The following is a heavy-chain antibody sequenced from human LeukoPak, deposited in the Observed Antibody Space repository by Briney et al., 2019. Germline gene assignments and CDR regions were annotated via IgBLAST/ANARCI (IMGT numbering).Heavy chain of an antibody. J-gene: IGHJ4*02. D-gene: IGHD6-19*01. V-gene: IGHV3-30-3*02. Sequence: GGSLRLSCAASGLTFSNYAMYWVRQAPGKGLEWLAGITSDGNKKFHSDSVKGRFTISRDNSKNTLYLQMNSLRVEDTAVYYCAQVRPPSGSGWYGGDDYWGQGILVTVSS. CDR1: GLTFSNYA. CDR3: AQVRPPSGSGWYGGDDY. CDR2: ITSDGNKK.